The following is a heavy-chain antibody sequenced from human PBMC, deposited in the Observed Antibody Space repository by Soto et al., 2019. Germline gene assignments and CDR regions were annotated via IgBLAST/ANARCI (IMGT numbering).Heavy chain of an antibody. J-gene: IGHJ4*02. CDR3: AKASGGSYPGSRVFDF. CDR2: ITDSGDDT. Sequence: SLRLSCAAAGFTFNSHAMSWVRQAAGEGLEWVSVITDSGDDTLSADCVKRRFTISRDNSKNTLYLQMNSLRVEHTAIYVCAKASGGSYPGSRVFDFWGQGTLVTVSS. CDR1: GFTFNSHA. D-gene: IGHD1-26*01. V-gene: IGHV3-23*01.